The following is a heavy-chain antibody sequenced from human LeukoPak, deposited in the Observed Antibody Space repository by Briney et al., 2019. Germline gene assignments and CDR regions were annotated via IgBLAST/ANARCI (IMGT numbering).Heavy chain of an antibody. CDR2: INPTSGDT. CDR3: ARYGFSAVWQGGWHAFDI. V-gene: IGHV1-46*01. D-gene: IGHD5-24*01. CDR1: GYTFTSYY. Sequence: AAVKVSCKASGYTFTSYYVHWVRQAPGQGLQWMGIINPTSGDTIYAQKFQGRVTMTRDMSTNTVYMELSSLRSEYTAVYYCARYGFSAVWQGGWHAFDIWGHGTMVTVSS. J-gene: IGHJ3*02.